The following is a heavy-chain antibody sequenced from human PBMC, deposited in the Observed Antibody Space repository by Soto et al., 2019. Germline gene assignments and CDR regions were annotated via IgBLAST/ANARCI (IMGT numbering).Heavy chain of an antibody. CDR1: GGSISSYY. CDR3: ARFLDPGDYYYYYGMDV. J-gene: IGHJ6*02. Sequence: SETLPLTCTVSGGSISSYYWSWIRQPPGKGLEWIGYIYYSGSTNYNPSLKSRVTISVDTSKNQFSLKLSSVTAADTAVYYCARFLDPGDYYYYYGMDVWGQGTTVTVSS. V-gene: IGHV4-59*01. D-gene: IGHD1-1*01. CDR2: IYYSGST.